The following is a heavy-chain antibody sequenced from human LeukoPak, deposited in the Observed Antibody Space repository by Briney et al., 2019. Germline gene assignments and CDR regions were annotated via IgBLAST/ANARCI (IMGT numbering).Heavy chain of an antibody. CDR2: INHSGNT. CDR3: ARGSGWLTDH. CDR1: GGSISSYY. V-gene: IGHV4-34*01. Sequence: SETLSLTCTVSGGSISSYYWSWIRQPPGKGLEWIGEINHSGNTNYNPSLKSRVTISVGTSKNQFSLKVNSVTATDTAVYYCARGSGWLTDHWGQGTLVTVSS. D-gene: IGHD6-19*01. J-gene: IGHJ4*02.